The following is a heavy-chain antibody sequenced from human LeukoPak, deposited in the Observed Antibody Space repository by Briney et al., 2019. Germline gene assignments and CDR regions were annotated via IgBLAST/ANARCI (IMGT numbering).Heavy chain of an antibody. Sequence: PGGSLRLSCAASGFSFKSYSMNWVRQAPGKGLEWVSHISSSSRTIYYADSVKGRFTISRENAKNSLYLQMNSLRVEDTAVYYCARDSLHYYYYYMDVWGKGTTVTVSS. CDR2: ISSSSRTI. J-gene: IGHJ6*03. CDR1: GFSFKSYS. CDR3: ARDSLHYYYYYMDV. V-gene: IGHV3-48*01.